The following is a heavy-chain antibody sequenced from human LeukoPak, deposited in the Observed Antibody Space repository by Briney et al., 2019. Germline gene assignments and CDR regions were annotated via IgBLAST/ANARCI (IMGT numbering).Heavy chain of an antibody. CDR3: AREGGATRPY. D-gene: IGHD1-26*01. Sequence: GGSLRLSCAASGFTFSSYGMHWVRQAPGKGLEWVAFIRYDGSNKYYADSVKGRFTISRDNSKNTLDLQMNSLRVEDTAVYYCAREGGATRPYWGQGTLVTVSS. J-gene: IGHJ4*02. V-gene: IGHV3-30*02. CDR1: GFTFSSYG. CDR2: IRYDGSNK.